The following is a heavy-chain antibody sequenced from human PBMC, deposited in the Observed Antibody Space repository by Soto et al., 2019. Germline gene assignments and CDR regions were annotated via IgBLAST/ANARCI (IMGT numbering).Heavy chain of an antibody. J-gene: IGHJ3*02. CDR2: ISSDGSST. CDR1: GFTFSSYW. D-gene: IGHD3-22*01. Sequence: EVQLVESGGGLVQPGGSLRLSCEASGFTFSSYWMHWVRQGPGKELVWVSRISSDGSSTNYADSVKGRFTISRDNAKNTLYLKMNRLRAEDTAVYYCARCWYYYDSSSYVSGDAFDIWGHGTMVTVSS. V-gene: IGHV3-74*01. CDR3: ARCWYYYDSSSYVSGDAFDI.